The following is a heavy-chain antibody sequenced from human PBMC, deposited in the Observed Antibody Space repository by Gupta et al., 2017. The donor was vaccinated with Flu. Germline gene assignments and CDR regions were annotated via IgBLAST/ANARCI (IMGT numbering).Heavy chain of an antibody. J-gene: IGHJ4*02. CDR2: IYYSGST. D-gene: IGHD3-10*01. CDR1: GGAISSYY. V-gene: IGHV4-59*01. CDR3: ARAMVRGVIMKNYYFDY. Sequence: QVHLQSSGPGLVKPSETLSLTCTVSGGAISSYYRGWIRHPPGKGLEWIGYIYYSGSTNYNPSLKSRVTISVDTSKNQFSLKLSSVTAADTAVYYCARAMVRGVIMKNYYFDYWGQGTLVTVSS.